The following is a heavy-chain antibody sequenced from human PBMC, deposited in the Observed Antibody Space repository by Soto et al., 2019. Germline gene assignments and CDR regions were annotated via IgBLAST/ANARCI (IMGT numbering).Heavy chain of an antibody. CDR2: INAGNGNT. CDR1: GYTFTSYA. Sequence: GTSVKVSCKASGYTFTSYAMRWVRQAPGQRLEWMGWINAGNGNTKYSQKFQGRGTITRDTSASTAYMELSSLRSEDTAVYYCARDSSSWYGFDAFDIWGQGTMVTVSS. V-gene: IGHV1-3*01. CDR3: ARDSSSWYGFDAFDI. D-gene: IGHD6-13*01. J-gene: IGHJ3*02.